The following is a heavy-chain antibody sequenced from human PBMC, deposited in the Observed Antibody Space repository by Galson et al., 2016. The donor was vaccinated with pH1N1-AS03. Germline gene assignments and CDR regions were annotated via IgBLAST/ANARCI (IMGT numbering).Heavy chain of an antibody. CDR1: GFTFSDYW. CDR2: IKQDGGEK. CDR3: ATNALKVRVDY. D-gene: IGHD1-1*01. J-gene: IGHJ4*02. V-gene: IGHV3-7*01. Sequence: SLRLSCAASGFTFSDYWMSWVRQAPGKGLEWVADIKQDGGEKYYVDSVKGRFTISRDNAKNSLHLQMNSLTADDTAVYYCATNALKVRVDYWGQGTLVTVSS.